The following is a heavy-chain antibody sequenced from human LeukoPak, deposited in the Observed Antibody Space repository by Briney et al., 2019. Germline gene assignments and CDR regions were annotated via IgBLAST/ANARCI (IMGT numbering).Heavy chain of an antibody. V-gene: IGHV1-18*01. Sequence: ASVKVSCKASGYTFTGHYIHWVRQAPGQGLEWMGWISAYNGNSKYAQKFQARITLTTDTSTSTAYMELRSLRSDDTAVYYCARGGSFGTYWGQGTLVTVSS. CDR2: ISAYNGNS. CDR3: ARGGSFGTY. J-gene: IGHJ4*02. CDR1: GYTFTGHY. D-gene: IGHD3-10*01.